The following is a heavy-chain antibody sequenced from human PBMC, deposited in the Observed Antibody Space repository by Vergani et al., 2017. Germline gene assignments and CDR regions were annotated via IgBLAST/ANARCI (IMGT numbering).Heavy chain of an antibody. CDR1: GGSISSHY. V-gene: IGHV4-59*11. Sequence: QVQLQESGPGLVKPSETLSLTCTVSGGSISSHYWSWIRQPPGKGLEWIGYIYYSGSTNYNPCLKSRVTISVDTSKNQFSLKLSSVTAADTAVYYCARKLGYCSSTSCLFDYWGQGTLVTVSS. D-gene: IGHD2-2*01. J-gene: IGHJ4*02. CDR3: ARKLGYCSSTSCLFDY. CDR2: IYYSGST.